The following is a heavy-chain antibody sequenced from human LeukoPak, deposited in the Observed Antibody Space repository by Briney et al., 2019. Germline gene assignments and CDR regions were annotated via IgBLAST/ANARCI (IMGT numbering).Heavy chain of an antibody. Sequence: SETLSLTCTVSGDSFNNYYWHWIRQPPGKSLDWIGYIYFTGSTNYNPSLESRVTISADTSKNQFSLKLSSVTAADTAVYYCARDRAAARPYYFDYWGQGTLVTVSS. CDR3: ARDRAAARPYYFDY. D-gene: IGHD6-6*01. V-gene: IGHV4-4*08. CDR1: GDSFNNYY. J-gene: IGHJ4*02. CDR2: IYFTGST.